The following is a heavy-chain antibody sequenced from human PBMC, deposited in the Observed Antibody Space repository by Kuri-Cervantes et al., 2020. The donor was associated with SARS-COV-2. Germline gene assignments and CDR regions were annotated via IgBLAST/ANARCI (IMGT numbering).Heavy chain of an antibody. V-gene: IGHV3-30*18. CDR3: AKDTDYGGNDY. J-gene: IGHJ4*02. CDR1: GFTFSSYG. CDR2: ISYDGSNK. Sequence: GESLKISCAASGFTFSSYGMHWVRQAPGKGLEWVAVISYDGSNKYYADSVKGRFTISRDNSKNTLYLQMNSLRAEDTAVYYCAKDTDYGGNDYWGQGTLVTVSS. D-gene: IGHD4-23*01.